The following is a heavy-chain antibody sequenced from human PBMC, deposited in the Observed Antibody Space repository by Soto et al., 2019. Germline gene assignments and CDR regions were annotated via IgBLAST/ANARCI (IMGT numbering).Heavy chain of an antibody. Sequence: GSLRVSCAASGFPFSSDASSWVRQAPGKGLEWVSLIRGSGDFTEYAGSVKGRFTISRDNFKNTVSLQMNSLRADDTAVYYCAKGRETTSIFDHWGQGTLVTVSS. J-gene: IGHJ4*02. D-gene: IGHD4-17*01. CDR3: AKGRETTSIFDH. CDR1: GFPFSSDA. V-gene: IGHV3-23*01. CDR2: IRGSGDFT.